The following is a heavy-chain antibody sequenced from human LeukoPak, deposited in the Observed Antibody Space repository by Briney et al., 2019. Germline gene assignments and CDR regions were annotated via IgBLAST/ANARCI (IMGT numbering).Heavy chain of an antibody. CDR3: AKWERREYWFDP. Sequence: GGSLRLSCAASGFTFSNYAMHWVRQAPGKGLEWVAIISCDGNDKYYTDSVKGRFTISRDKSKNTLYLQMNSLRAEDTAVYYCAKWERREYWFDPWGQGTLVTVSS. CDR2: ISCDGNDK. V-gene: IGHV3-30-3*02. CDR1: GFTFSNYA. D-gene: IGHD1-1*01. J-gene: IGHJ5*02.